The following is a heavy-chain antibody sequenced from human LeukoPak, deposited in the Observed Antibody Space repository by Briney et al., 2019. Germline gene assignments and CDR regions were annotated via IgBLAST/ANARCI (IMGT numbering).Heavy chain of an antibody. Sequence: PGGSLRLSCAASGFTFSSYGMHWVRQAPGKGLEWVAVIWYDGSNKYYADSVKGRFTISRDNSRNTLYLQMNSLRAEDTAVYYCARGTAVRGVIITDYYYYGMDVWGQGTTVTVSS. CDR3: ARGTAVRGVIITDYYYYGMDV. V-gene: IGHV3-33*01. J-gene: IGHJ6*02. CDR1: GFTFSSYG. CDR2: IWYDGSNK. D-gene: IGHD3-10*01.